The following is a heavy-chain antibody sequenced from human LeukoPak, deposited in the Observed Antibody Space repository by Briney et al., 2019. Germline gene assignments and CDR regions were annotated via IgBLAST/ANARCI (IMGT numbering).Heavy chain of an antibody. V-gene: IGHV3-9*01. CDR3: AKIRIDYYYSYMDV. CDR2: ISWNSGSI. Sequence: AGGSLILSCASSGFTFDDYAMHWVRQAPGKGLEWVSGISWNSGSIGYADSVKGRFTISRDNAKNSLYQQMNSLRADNTAYYYCAKIRIDYYYSYMDVWGEG. CDR1: GFTFDDYA. D-gene: IGHD1-26*01. J-gene: IGHJ6*03.